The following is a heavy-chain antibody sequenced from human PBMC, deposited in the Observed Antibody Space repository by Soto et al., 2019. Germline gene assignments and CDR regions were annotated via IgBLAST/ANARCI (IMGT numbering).Heavy chain of an antibody. CDR2: INAGNGNT. CDR1: GYTFTSYA. D-gene: IGHD5-12*01. J-gene: IGHJ4*02. Sequence: ASVKVSCKASGYTFTSYAMHWVRQAPGQRLEWMGWINAGNGNTKYSQKSQGRVTITRDTSASTAYMELSSLRSEDTAVYYCAREGQTWLQAVDYWGQGTLVTVSS. V-gene: IGHV1-3*01. CDR3: AREGQTWLQAVDY.